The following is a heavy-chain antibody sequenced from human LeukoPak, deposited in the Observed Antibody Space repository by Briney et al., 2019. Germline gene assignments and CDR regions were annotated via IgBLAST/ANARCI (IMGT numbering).Heavy chain of an antibody. V-gene: IGHV1-69*13. Sequence: SVKVSCKASGGTFTSYAISWVRQAPGQGLEWMGGIIPIFGTAKYAQNFQGRVTITADESTSTAYMELSSLRYEDTAVYYCASPPYYDGSGYWSGFDYWGQGTLVTVSS. D-gene: IGHD2-15*01. CDR1: GGTFTSYA. J-gene: IGHJ4*02. CDR3: ASPPYYDGSGYWSGFDY. CDR2: IIPIFGTA.